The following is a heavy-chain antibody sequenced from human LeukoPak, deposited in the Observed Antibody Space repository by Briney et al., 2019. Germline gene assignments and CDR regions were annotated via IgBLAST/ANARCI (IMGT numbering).Heavy chain of an antibody. CDR2: IYYSGST. Sequence: SETLSLACTVSGGSICSYYWSWIRQPPGKGLEWIGYIYYSGSTNYNPSLKSRVTISVDTSKNQFSLKLSSVTAADTAVYYCARAGTDRGQGTLVTVSS. CDR3: ARAGTD. CDR1: GGSICSYY. V-gene: IGHV4-59*01. D-gene: IGHD3-10*01. J-gene: IGHJ4*02.